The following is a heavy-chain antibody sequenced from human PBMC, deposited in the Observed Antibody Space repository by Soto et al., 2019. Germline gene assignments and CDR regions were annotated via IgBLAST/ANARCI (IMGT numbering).Heavy chain of an antibody. CDR3: AKDPVTGTTNYYYGMDV. J-gene: IGHJ6*02. Sequence: QVQLVESGGRVVQPGRSLRLSCAASGFTFSSYGMHWVRQAPGKGLEWVAVISYDGSNKYYADSVKGRFTISRDNSKNTLYLQINSLRAEDTTVYYCAKDPVTGTTNYYYGMDVWGQGTTVTVSS. CDR2: ISYDGSNK. CDR1: GFTFSSYG. D-gene: IGHD1-20*01. V-gene: IGHV3-30*18.